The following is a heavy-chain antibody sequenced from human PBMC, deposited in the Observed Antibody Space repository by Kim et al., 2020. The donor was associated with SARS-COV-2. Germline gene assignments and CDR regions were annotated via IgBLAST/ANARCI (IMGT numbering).Heavy chain of an antibody. CDR2: ISSSSSYI. CDR1: GFTFSSYS. CDR3: ARAGRDYDILTGYYVDSDAFDI. Sequence: GGSLRLSCAASGFTFSSYSMNWVRQAPGKGLEWVSSISSSSSYIYYADSVKGRFTISRDNAKNSLYLQMNSLRAEDTAVYYCARAGRDYDILTGYYVDSDAFDIWGQGTMVTVSS. J-gene: IGHJ3*02. D-gene: IGHD3-9*01. V-gene: IGHV3-21*01.